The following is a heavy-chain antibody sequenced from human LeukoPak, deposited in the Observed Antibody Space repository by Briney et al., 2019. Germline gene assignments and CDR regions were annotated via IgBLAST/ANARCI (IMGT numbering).Heavy chain of an antibody. Sequence: SETLSLTCAVSGGSISSGGYSWSWIRQPPGKGLEWIGYIYHSGSTYYNPSLKSRVTISVDTSKNQFSLKLSSVTAADTAVYYCARDRDYSWFDPWGQGTLVTVSS. CDR1: GGSISSGGYS. CDR2: IYHSGST. CDR3: ARDRDYSWFDP. V-gene: IGHV4-30-2*05. J-gene: IGHJ5*02. D-gene: IGHD2-21*01.